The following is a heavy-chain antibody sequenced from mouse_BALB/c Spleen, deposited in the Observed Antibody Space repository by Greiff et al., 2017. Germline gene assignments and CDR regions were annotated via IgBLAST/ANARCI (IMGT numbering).Heavy chain of an antibody. CDR2: ISSGGSYT. J-gene: IGHJ3*01. CDR3: TRNDYDGTGFAY. Sequence: EVKLMESGGGLVKPGGSLKLSCAASGFTFSSYTMSWVRQTPEKRLVWVATISSGGSYTYYPDSVKGRFTISRDNAKNTLYLQMSSLKSEDTAMYYCTRNDYDGTGFAYWGQGTLVTVSA. D-gene: IGHD2-4*01. V-gene: IGHV5-6-4*01. CDR1: GFTFSSYT.